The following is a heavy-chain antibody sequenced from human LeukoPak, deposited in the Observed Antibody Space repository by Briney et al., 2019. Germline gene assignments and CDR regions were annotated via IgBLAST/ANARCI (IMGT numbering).Heavy chain of an antibody. CDR1: GFTFSSYW. Sequence: GGSLRLSCAASGFTFSSYWMHWVRQAPGKGLVWVSRINSDGSNTNYADSVKGRLTIPRDNAKNTLYLQMNSLRAEDTAVFYCARVRDISGHWGFLDYWGQGTLVTVSS. CDR3: ARVRDISGHWGFLDY. D-gene: IGHD6-19*01. CDR2: INSDGSNT. V-gene: IGHV3-74*01. J-gene: IGHJ4*02.